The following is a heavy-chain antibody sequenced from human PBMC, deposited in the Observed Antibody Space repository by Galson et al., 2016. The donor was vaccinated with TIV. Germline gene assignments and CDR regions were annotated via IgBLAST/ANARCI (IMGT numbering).Heavy chain of an antibody. D-gene: IGHD1-1*01. V-gene: IGHV3-49*03. CDR2: ITNIASGGTT. Sequence: SLRLSCAGSGFTFGDYAVSWFRQAPGKGLEWVGLITNIASGGTTGYAASVKGRFTISRDDSKSVAYLQMNSLKTEDTALYYCTRGSLEPSGQGTLVSVSS. CDR1: GFTFGDYA. CDR3: TRGSLEP. J-gene: IGHJ5*02.